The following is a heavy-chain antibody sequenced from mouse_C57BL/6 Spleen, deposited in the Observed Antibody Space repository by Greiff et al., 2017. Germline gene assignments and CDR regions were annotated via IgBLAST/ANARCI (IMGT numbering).Heavy chain of an antibody. D-gene: IGHD2-3*01. CDR1: GYTFTSYW. V-gene: IGHV1-55*01. Sequence: QVQLQQSGAELVKPGASVKMSCKASGYTFTSYWITWVKQRPGQGLEWIGDIYPGSGSTNYNEKFKSKATLTVDTSSSTAYMQLSSLTSEDSAVYYCARLPSTIYDGYYFDYWGQGTTLTVSS. CDR2: IYPGSGST. J-gene: IGHJ2*01. CDR3: ARLPSTIYDGYYFDY.